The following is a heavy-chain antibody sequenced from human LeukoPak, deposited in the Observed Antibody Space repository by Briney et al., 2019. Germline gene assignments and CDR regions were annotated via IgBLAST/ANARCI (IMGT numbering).Heavy chain of an antibody. V-gene: IGHV3-23*01. CDR1: GFTFSSYA. Sequence: PGGSLRLSCAASGFTFSSYAMSWVRQAPGKGLEWVSTISGSGGSTYYADSVKGRFTISRDNSKNTLYLQMNSLRAEDTAIYYCAKGTTSSPTCPIDYWGPGTLVTVSS. J-gene: IGHJ4*02. CDR2: ISGSGGST. D-gene: IGHD2-2*01. CDR3: AKGTTSSPTCPIDY.